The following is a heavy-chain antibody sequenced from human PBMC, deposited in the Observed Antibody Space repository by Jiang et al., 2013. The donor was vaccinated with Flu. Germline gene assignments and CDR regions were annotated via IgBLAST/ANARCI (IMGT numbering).Heavy chain of an antibody. D-gene: IGHD2-15*01. CDR3: AREGCSGGSCYEDY. J-gene: IGHJ4*02. CDR1: GFTFSSYS. Sequence: VQLVESGGGLVKPGGSLRLSCAASGFTFSSYSMNWVRQAPGKGLEWVSSISSSSSYIYYADSVKGRFTISRDNAKNSLYLQMNSLRAEDTAVYYCAREGCSGGSCYEDYWGQGTLVTVSS. V-gene: IGHV3-21*01. CDR2: ISSSSSYI.